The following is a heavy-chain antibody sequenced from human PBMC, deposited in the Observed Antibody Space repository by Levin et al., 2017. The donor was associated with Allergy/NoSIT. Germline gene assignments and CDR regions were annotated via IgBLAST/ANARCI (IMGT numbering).Heavy chain of an antibody. V-gene: IGHV3-21*01. CDR2: ISSSSSYI. CDR3: AREGYCSGGSCPGDY. D-gene: IGHD2-15*01. J-gene: IGHJ4*02. Sequence: GGSLRLSCAASGFTFSSYSMNWVRQAPGKGLEWVSSISSSSSYIYYADSVKGRFTISRDNAKNSLYLQMNSLRAEDTAVYYCAREGYCSGGSCPGDYWGQGTLVTVSS. CDR1: GFTFSSYS.